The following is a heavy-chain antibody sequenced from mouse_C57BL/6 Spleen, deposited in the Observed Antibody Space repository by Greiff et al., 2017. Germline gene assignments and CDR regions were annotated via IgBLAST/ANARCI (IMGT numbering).Heavy chain of an antibody. CDR2: IDPSDSYT. CDR1: GYTFPSYW. V-gene: IGHV1-59*01. J-gene: IGHJ3*01. D-gene: IGHD1-1*01. CDR3: ARYGGGFAY. Sequence: QVQLQQPGAELVRPGTSVKLSCKASGYTFPSYWMPWVKQRPGQGLEWIGVIDPSDSYTNYNQQFKGKAPLTVDPSSSTAYMQLSSLTSEDSAVYYCARYGGGFAYWGQGTLVTVAA.